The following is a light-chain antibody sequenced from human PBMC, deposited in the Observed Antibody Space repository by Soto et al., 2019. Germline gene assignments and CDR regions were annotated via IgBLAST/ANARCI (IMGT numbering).Light chain of an antibody. Sequence: EFVLTQSPGTLSLSPGERATLSCRASQTVRNNYLAWYQQKPGQAPRLLIYDASSRATGIPDRFSGGGSGTDFTLTISRLEPEDFATYYCQQYDSSSPTFGQGTKLEIK. V-gene: IGKV3-20*01. CDR3: QQYDSSSPT. CDR2: DAS. J-gene: IGKJ2*01. CDR1: QTVRNNY.